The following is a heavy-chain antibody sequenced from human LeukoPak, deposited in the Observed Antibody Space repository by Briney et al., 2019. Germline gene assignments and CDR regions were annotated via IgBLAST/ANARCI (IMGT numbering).Heavy chain of an antibody. D-gene: IGHD5-12*01. CDR2: IYYSGST. CDR3: ATEMPVAWDWVFDY. CDR1: GGSIRSYY. Sequence: PSETLSLTCTVSGGSIRSYYWNWLRQPPGKGLEWIGYIYYSGSTKYNPSLKSRATISLDTSKNQFSLKLSSVTATDRAVYYCATEMPVAWDWVFDYRGQGTLVTVSS. V-gene: IGHV4-59*01. J-gene: IGHJ4*02.